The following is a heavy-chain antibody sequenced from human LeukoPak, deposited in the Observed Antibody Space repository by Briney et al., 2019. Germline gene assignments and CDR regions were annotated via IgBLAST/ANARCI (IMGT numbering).Heavy chain of an antibody. V-gene: IGHV1-2*06. CDR3: ARDEFYDILTGYYTWYYYGMDV. CDR2: INPNSGGT. J-gene: IGHJ6*02. CDR1: GYTFTSYY. Sequence: ASVKVSCKASGYTFTSYYMHWVRQAPGQGLEWMGRINPNSGGTNYAQKFQGRVTMTRDTSISTAYMELSRLRSEDTAVYYCARDEFYDILTGYYTWYYYGMDVWGQGTTVTVSS. D-gene: IGHD3-9*01.